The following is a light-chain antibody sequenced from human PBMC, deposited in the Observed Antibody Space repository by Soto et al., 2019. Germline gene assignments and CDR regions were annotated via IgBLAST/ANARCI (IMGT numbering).Light chain of an antibody. CDR1: HNDIGTYDY. Sequence: QSVLTQPTSVSGSPGQSITISCTGNHNDIGTYDYVSWYQQHPGRAPRLLIYGVTTRPSGISDRFSASKSGLTASLTISGLQPEDEADYYYSSFTSDRFYVFGPGTKVTVL. CDR3: SSFTSDRFYV. V-gene: IGLV2-14*03. CDR2: GVT. J-gene: IGLJ1*01.